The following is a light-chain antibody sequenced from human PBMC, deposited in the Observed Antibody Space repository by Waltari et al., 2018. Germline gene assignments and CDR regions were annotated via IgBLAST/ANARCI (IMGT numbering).Light chain of an antibody. CDR3: HQYNDWPPAYS. Sequence: VLTQSPATLTVSPGERATLPCRASQTISKNLAWYQQKPGQAPRLLFYAASTRATDIPARFSDTGSGTEFTLIISSLQSEDFALYYCHQYNDWPPAYSFGQGTKLEIK. CDR1: QTISKN. J-gene: IGKJ2*03. V-gene: IGKV3-15*01. CDR2: AAS.